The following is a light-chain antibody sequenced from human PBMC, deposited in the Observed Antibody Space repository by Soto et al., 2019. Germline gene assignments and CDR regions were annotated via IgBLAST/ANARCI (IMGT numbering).Light chain of an antibody. V-gene: IGLV2-14*03. CDR3: TSYNTTSTVI. J-gene: IGLJ2*01. CDR2: DVN. Sequence: QYALTQPASVSGSPGQSITISCTGTSSDVGGYNYVSWYQQHPGKAPKLLIYDVNNRPSGVSNRFSGSKSGNTASLTISGLQAEDEADYYCTSYNTTSTVIFGGGTKLTVL. CDR1: SSDVGGYNY.